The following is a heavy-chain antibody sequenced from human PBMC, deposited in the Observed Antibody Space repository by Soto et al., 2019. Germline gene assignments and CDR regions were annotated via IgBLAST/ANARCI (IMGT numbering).Heavy chain of an antibody. V-gene: IGHV3-15*01. CDR2: IKSKTDGGTT. CDR3: TTDEVSYCSSTSCYYYYYGMDV. CDR1: GFTFSNAW. Sequence: GGSLRLSCAASGFTFSNAWMSWVRQAPGKGLEWVGRIKSKTDGGTTDYAAPVKGRFTISRDDSKNTLYLQMNSLKTEDTAVYYCTTDEVSYCSSTSCYYYYYGMDVWGQGTTVTVSS. J-gene: IGHJ6*02. D-gene: IGHD2-2*01.